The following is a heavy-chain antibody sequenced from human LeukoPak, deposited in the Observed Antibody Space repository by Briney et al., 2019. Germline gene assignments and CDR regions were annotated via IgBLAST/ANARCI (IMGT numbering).Heavy chain of an antibody. V-gene: IGHV1-2*02. CDR1: GYTFTGYY. D-gene: IGHD2-2*01. CDR2: INPNSGGT. J-gene: IGHJ5*02. CDR3: ARGYCSSTSCSRGNWFDP. Sequence: ASVRVSCKASGYTFTGYYMHWVRQAPGQGLEWMGWINPNSGGTNYAQKFQGRVTMTRDTSISTAYMGLSRLRSDDTAVYYCARGYCSSTSCSRGNWFDPWGQGTLVTVSS.